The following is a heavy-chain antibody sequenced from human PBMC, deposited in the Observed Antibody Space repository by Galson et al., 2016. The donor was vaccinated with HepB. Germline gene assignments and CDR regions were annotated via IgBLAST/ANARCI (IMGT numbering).Heavy chain of an antibody. J-gene: IGHJ4*02. CDR3: VAAPSGSNTWSSPFDF. CDR1: GGSISSSYLY. D-gene: IGHD6-13*01. CDR2: MYYSGNT. V-gene: IGHV4-39*01. Sequence: ETLSLTCTVSGGSISSSYLYWGWVRQPPGKGLEWIGTMYYSGNTYPNPSLESRVTISVDTSKNQCSLNLVSVTAADTAVYYCVAAPSGSNTWSSPFDFWGLGTLVTVSS.